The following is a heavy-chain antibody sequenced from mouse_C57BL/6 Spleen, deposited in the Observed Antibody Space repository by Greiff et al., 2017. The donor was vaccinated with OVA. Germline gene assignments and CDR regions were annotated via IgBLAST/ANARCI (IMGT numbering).Heavy chain of an antibody. Sequence: QVQLKQPGAELVKPGASVKLSCKASGYTFTSYWMQWVKQRPGQGLEWIGEIDPSDSYTNYNQKFKGKATLTVATSSSTAYMQLSSLPSEDSAVYYCARESNYGAYWGQGTLVTVSA. V-gene: IGHV1-50*01. D-gene: IGHD2-5*01. CDR1: GYTFTSYW. CDR2: IDPSDSYT. J-gene: IGHJ3*01. CDR3: ARESNYGAY.